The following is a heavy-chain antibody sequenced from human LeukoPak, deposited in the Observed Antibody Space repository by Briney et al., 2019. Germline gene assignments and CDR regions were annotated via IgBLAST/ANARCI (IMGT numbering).Heavy chain of an antibody. Sequence: SSETLSLTCTVSGGSISSYYWSWTRQPAGKGLDWIGRIYSSGSTNYNPSLKSRVTMSVDTSRNQFSLKLSSVTAADTAVYYCARAYCSGGSCYSGFDYWGQGTLVTVSS. CDR2: IYSSGST. CDR3: ARAYCSGGSCYSGFDY. V-gene: IGHV4-4*07. J-gene: IGHJ4*02. CDR1: GGSISSYY. D-gene: IGHD2-15*01.